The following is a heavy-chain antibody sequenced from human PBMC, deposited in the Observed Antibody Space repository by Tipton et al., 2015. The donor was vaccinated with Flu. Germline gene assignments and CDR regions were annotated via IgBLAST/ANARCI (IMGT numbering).Heavy chain of an antibody. Sequence: TLSLTCAVYGGSFSGYYWSWIRQPPGKGLEWIGEINHSGSTNYNPSLKSRVTTSVDTSKNQFSLKLSSVTAADTAVYYCASLHSYGFSSVVWFDPWGQGTLVTVSS. CDR3: ASLHSYGFSSVVWFDP. V-gene: IGHV4-34*01. CDR1: GGSFSGYY. D-gene: IGHD5-18*01. J-gene: IGHJ5*02. CDR2: INHSGST.